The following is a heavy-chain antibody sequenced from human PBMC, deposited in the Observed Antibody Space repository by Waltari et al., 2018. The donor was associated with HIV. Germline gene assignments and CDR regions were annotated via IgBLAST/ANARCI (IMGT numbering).Heavy chain of an antibody. Sequence: VHLQESGPGLVKPSETPPLACTVSGYSISIGYYWGWLRQPPGKGLEWIGSIYHSGSTYYNPSLKSRVTISVDTSKNQFSLKLSSVTAADTAVYYCASPGGVVTAIREYFDYWGQGTLVTVSS. V-gene: IGHV4-38-2*02. CDR1: GYSISIGYY. CDR2: IYHSGST. CDR3: ASPGGVVTAIREYFDY. D-gene: IGHD2-21*02. J-gene: IGHJ4*02.